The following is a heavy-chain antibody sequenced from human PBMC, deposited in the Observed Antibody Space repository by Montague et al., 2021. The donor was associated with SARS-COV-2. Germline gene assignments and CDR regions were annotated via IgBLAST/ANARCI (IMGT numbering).Heavy chain of an antibody. D-gene: IGHD5-18*01. CDR1: GGPISGSSDY. CDR2: VDYSGNT. V-gene: IGHV4-39*01. J-gene: IGHJ4*02. Sequence: SETLSLTCTATGGPISGSSDYWGWIRQSPGKGLEWIASVDYSGNTYYSPSLKSRLTISVDTSKNQFSLKLNSVTAADTALYYCARREYSYGWGGWGQGTLVTVSS. CDR3: ARREYSYGWGG.